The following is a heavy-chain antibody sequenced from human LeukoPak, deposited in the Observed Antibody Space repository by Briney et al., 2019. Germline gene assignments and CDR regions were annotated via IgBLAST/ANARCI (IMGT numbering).Heavy chain of an antibody. CDR3: ARGPTVLNDAFDI. J-gene: IGHJ3*02. CDR2: IYSGGST. Sequence: GGSLRLSCAASGFTVSSNYMSWVRQAPGKGLEWVSVIYSGGSTYYADSVKGRFTISRDNSKNTLYLQMNSLRAEDTAVYYCARGPTVLNDAFDIWGQGTMVTVSS. D-gene: IGHD4-23*01. CDR1: GFTVSSNY. V-gene: IGHV3-53*01.